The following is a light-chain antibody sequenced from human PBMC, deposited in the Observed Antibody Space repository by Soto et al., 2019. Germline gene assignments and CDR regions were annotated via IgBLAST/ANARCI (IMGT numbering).Light chain of an antibody. V-gene: IGKV3-15*01. CDR1: QSVGISY. J-gene: IGKJ1*01. Sequence: EIVLTQSPGTLSLSPGERATLSCRASQSVGISYLAWYQQKPGQAPRLLVYDASNSATGIPARFSGSGSGKEFTLTISGLQSEDFAVYYSQPYNNWPPWTFGEGTKVEIK. CDR3: QPYNNWPPWT. CDR2: DAS.